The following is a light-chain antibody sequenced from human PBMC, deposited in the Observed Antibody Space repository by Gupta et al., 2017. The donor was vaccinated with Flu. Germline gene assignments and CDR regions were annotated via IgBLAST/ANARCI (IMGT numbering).Light chain of an antibody. J-gene: IGKJ4*01. Sequence: IQLTQLPSSLSASVGDRVTITCRASQSIGNYLDWYQQKPGKVPKLLIYGVSSLQRGAPSRFSGSGSGTEFTLTIISLQPEDFATYYCQQNCNTLLTFGGGTKVEIK. CDR1: QSIGNY. CDR2: GVS. CDR3: QQNCNTLLT. V-gene: IGKV1-39*01.